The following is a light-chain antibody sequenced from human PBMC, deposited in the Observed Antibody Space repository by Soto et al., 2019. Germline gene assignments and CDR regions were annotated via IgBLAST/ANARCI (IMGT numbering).Light chain of an antibody. Sequence: QSALTQPPSASGSPGQSVTISCTGTSSDVGGYNYVSWYQQHPGKAPKLMIYEVSKRPSGVPDRFSGSKSGNTASLTVSGLQAEVEADYYCNSYAGSNKKVFGGGTKLTVL. J-gene: IGLJ2*01. CDR3: NSYAGSNKKV. CDR1: SSDVGGYNY. V-gene: IGLV2-8*01. CDR2: EVS.